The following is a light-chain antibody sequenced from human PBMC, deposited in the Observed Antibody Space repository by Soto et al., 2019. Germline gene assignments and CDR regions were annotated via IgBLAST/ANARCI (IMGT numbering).Light chain of an antibody. CDR1: QSVSSN. V-gene: IGKV3-15*01. Sequence: EIVMTQSPATLSVSPGERATLSCRASQSVSSNLAWYQQKPGQAPRLLIYGASTRATCIPARFSGSGSGTEFTLTISILQSEDFAVYYCQQYNNWRTFGQGTKVEIK. CDR2: GAS. J-gene: IGKJ1*01. CDR3: QQYNNWRT.